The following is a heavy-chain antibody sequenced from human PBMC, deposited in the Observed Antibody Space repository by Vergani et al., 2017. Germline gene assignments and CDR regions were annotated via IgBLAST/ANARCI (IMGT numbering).Heavy chain of an antibody. CDR2: INHSGST. J-gene: IGHJ4*02. CDR1: GGSFSGYY. D-gene: IGHD3-22*01. CDR3: ARGSRRRYYYDSSGYYPRYFDY. V-gene: IGHV4-34*01. Sequence: QVQLQQWGAGLLKPSETLSLTCAVYGGSFSGYYWSWIRQPPGKGLEWIGEINHSGSTNYHPSLKSRVTISVDTSKNQFSLKLSSVTAADTAVYYCARGSRRRYYYDSSGYYPRYFDYWGQGTLVTVSS.